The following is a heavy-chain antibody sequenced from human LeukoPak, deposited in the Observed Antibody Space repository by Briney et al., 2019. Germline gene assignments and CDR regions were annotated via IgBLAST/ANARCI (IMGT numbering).Heavy chain of an antibody. Sequence: SETLSLTCAVYGGSFSGYYWSWIRQPPGKGLEWIGSIYYSGSTYYNPSLKSRVTISVDTSKNQFSLKLSSVTAADTAVYYCARGRLSGTNGVSPFDPWGQGTLVTVSS. CDR3: ARGRLSGTNGVSPFDP. D-gene: IGHD2-8*01. J-gene: IGHJ5*02. V-gene: IGHV4-34*01. CDR1: GGSFSGYY. CDR2: IYYSGST.